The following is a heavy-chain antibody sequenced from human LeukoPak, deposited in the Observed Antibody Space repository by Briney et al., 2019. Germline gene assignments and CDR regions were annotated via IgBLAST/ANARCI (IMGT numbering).Heavy chain of an antibody. D-gene: IGHD2-2*01. CDR3: APVYCSSTTCYHYFEY. CDR2: ISSSSSTI. V-gene: IGHV3-48*01. Sequence: GGSLRLSCAASGFTFTYYSMNWVRQAPGKGLEWVSYISSSSSTIYYADSVRGRFTISRDNAKNALYLQMNSLRAEDTAVCYCAPVYCSSTTCYHYFEYWGQGTLVTVSS. J-gene: IGHJ4*02. CDR1: GFTFTYYS.